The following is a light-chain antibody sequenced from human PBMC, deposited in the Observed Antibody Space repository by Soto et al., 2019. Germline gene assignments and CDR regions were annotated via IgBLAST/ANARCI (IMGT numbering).Light chain of an antibody. Sequence: QSALTQPASVSGSPGQSITISCTGTTSDVGGYNYVSWYQQLPGKVPKLMIYEVTNRPSGVSTRFSGSKSGNTASLTISGLQAEDEAAYYCFSYTTSSAPYVFGTGTKVTVL. J-gene: IGLJ1*01. V-gene: IGLV2-14*01. CDR1: TSDVGGYNY. CDR2: EVT. CDR3: FSYTTSSAPYV.